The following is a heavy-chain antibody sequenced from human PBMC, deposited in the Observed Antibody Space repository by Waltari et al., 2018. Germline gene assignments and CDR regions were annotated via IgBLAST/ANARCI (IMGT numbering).Heavy chain of an antibody. Sequence: QVQLVQSGAEVKKPGASVQVSCKASGYTFTSYDTNWVRQASGQGLEWMGWMNPNSGNTGYAQKFQGRVTMTRNTSISTAYMELSSLRSEDTAVYYCARGGNHRPYYYYYGMDVWGQGTTVTVSS. CDR1: GYTFTSYD. V-gene: IGHV1-8*01. CDR2: MNPNSGNT. CDR3: ARGGNHRPYYYYYGMDV. J-gene: IGHJ6*02.